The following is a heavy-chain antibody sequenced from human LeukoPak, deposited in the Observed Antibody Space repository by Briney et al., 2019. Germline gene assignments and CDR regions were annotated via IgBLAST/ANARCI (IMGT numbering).Heavy chain of an antibody. CDR3: AKAVGTSGSMYYFDY. V-gene: IGHV3-33*06. J-gene: IGHJ4*02. Sequence: GGSLRLSCAASGFTFSSYGMHWVRQAPGKGLEWVADIWYDGSNKYYADSVKGRFTISRDNSKNTLYLQMNSLRAEDTAVYYCAKAVGTSGSMYYFDYWGQGTLVTVSS. CDR2: IWYDGSNK. D-gene: IGHD5-12*01. CDR1: GFTFSSYG.